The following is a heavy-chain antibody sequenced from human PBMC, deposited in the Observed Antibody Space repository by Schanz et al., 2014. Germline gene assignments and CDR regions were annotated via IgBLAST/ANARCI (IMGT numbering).Heavy chain of an antibody. CDR3: TTFNNRDALYI. D-gene: IGHD1-20*01. J-gene: IGHJ3*02. Sequence: EVELVESGGGLVKPGGSLRLSCVVSGFTFTNAWMSWVRQAPGKGLEWVGRIKSNTDGGTTDYATPVKGRFTISRDDSRNTLYLQMNTLRTDDTALYYCTTFNNRDALYIWGQGTMVSVSS. CDR2: IKSNTDGGTT. CDR1: GFTFTNAW. V-gene: IGHV3-15*01.